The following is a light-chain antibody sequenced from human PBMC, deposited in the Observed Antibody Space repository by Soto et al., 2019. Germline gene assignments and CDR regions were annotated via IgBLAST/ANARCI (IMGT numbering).Light chain of an antibody. V-gene: IGKV3-15*01. CDR2: GAT. CDR3: QQYNKWSSIS. J-gene: IGKJ5*01. Sequence: EIVMTQFPATLSVSPGERATLSCRASQGVGTKVIWYQQKSGQAPSLLIVGATTRATGVPARFSGSGSGTDFTLTISRLEPEDFAVYHCQQYNKWSSISFGQGTRLEIK. CDR1: QGVGTK.